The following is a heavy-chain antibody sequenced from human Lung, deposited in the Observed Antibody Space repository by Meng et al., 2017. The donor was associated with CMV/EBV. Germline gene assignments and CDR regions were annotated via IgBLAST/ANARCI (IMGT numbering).Heavy chain of an antibody. J-gene: IGHJ4*02. D-gene: IGHD3-9*01. CDR1: GFSLTTRGVG. CDR3: AHRTYPDLSTGYYARGGRFDY. Sequence: SGPXLVKPTQTLTLTCSFSGFSLTTRGVGVGWIRQPPGKALEGLALIYWNGDLRFSVPLKPRLSISKDTSKNQVVLTLTNVDPVDTATYYCAHRTYPDLSTGYYARGGRFDYXGQGXLVTVSS. CDR2: IYWNGDL. V-gene: IGHV2-5*01.